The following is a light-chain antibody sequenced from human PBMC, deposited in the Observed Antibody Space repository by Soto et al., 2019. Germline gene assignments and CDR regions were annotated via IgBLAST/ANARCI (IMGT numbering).Light chain of an antibody. Sequence: QPVLTQSPSASASLGASVKLTCTLNSGHSSYAIAWHQQQPEKGPRYLMKLNSDGSHSKGDGIPDRFSGSSSGAERYLTISSLQSEDEADYYCQTWGTGIHVVFGGGTKLTVL. CDR2: LNSDGSH. J-gene: IGLJ2*01. CDR3: QTWGTGIHVV. V-gene: IGLV4-69*01. CDR1: SGHSSYA.